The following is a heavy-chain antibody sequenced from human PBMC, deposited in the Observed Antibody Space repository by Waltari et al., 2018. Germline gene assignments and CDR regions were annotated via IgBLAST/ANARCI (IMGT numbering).Heavy chain of an antibody. D-gene: IGHD5-18*01. V-gene: IGHV1-46*01. Sequence: QVQLVQSGAEVKQPGASVKVSCKASGSTFTSSFMHCVRQAPGQGLEWMGIINPRGGSTSYAQKFQGRVTMTRDTSTSTVYMELSSLRSEDTAVYYCARLTASSLSDFDYWGQGTLVTVSS. J-gene: IGHJ4*02. CDR3: ARLTASSLSDFDY. CDR1: GSTFTSSF. CDR2: INPRGGST.